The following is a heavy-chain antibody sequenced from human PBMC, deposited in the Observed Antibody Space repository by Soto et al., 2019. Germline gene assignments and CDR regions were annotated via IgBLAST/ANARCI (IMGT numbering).Heavy chain of an antibody. D-gene: IGHD3-10*01. V-gene: IGHV4-34*10. CDR1: GFTFSDSY. J-gene: IGHJ4*02. CDR3: ATGSLYYYGSGGMWDS. CDR2: MHHSGAT. Sequence: QVQLVESGGGLVKPGGSLRLSCAASGFTFSDSYMSWIRQAPGKGLEWIAEMHHSGATNYNPSLKSRVIISIDKSKNQFSLSLSSVTAADTAVYYCATGSLYYYGSGGMWDSWGRGALVTVSS.